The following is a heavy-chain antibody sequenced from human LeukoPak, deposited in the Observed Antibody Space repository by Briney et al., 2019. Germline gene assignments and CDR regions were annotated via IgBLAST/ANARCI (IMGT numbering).Heavy chain of an antibody. Sequence: PSETLSLTCTVSGGSISSGGYYWSWIRQRPGKGLEWIGYIYYSGSTYYNPSLKSRVTIPVDTSKNQFSLKLSSVTAADTAVYYCARTARNYGSGNDYWGQGTLVTVSS. CDR1: GGSISSGGYY. D-gene: IGHD3-10*01. CDR3: ARTARNYGSGNDY. CDR2: IYYSGST. V-gene: IGHV4-31*03. J-gene: IGHJ4*02.